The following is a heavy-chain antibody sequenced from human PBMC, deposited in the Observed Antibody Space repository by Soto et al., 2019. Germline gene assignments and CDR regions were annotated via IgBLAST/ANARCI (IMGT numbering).Heavy chain of an antibody. D-gene: IGHD2-21*02. Sequence: ASVKVSCKASGYTFTSYYMHWVRQAPGQGLEWMGIINPSGGSTSYAQKFQGRVTMTRDTSTSTVYMELSSLRSEDTAVYYCARDACGGDCYGGYFDYWGQGTLVTVSS. CDR1: GYTFTSYY. J-gene: IGHJ4*02. CDR2: INPSGGST. CDR3: ARDACGGDCYGGYFDY. V-gene: IGHV1-46*01.